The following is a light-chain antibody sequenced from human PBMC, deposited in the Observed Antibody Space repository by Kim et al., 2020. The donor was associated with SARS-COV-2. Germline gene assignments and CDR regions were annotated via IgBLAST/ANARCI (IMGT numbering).Light chain of an antibody. CDR3: SSYVGTHTVV. V-gene: IGLV2-11*03. CDR2: DVN. J-gene: IGLJ2*01. Sequence: GQSVTISCTGTSRDVGGYNYVSWYQQHPGKAPKLMMYDVNKRPSGVPDRFSGSKSGNTASLTISGLQAEDEADYYCSSYVGTHTVVFGGGTQLTVL. CDR1: SRDVGGYNY.